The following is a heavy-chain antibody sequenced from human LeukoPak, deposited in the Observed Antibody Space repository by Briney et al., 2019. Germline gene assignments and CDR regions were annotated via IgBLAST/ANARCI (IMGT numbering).Heavy chain of an antibody. CDR3: ARVVGILTGPDY. CDR2: ISSSSSYI. Sequence: RGGSLRLSCAASGFTFSSYSMNWVRHAPGKGLEWVSSISSSSSYIYYADSVKGRFTISRDNAKNSLYLQMNSLRAEDTAVFYCARVVGILTGPDYWGQGTLVTVSS. D-gene: IGHD3-9*01. V-gene: IGHV3-21*01. CDR1: GFTFSSYS. J-gene: IGHJ4*02.